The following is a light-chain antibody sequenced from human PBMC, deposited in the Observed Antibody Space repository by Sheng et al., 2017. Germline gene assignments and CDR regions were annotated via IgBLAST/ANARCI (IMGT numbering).Light chain of an antibody. J-gene: IGLJ3*02. Sequence: QSALTQPPSVSGSPGQSVTISCTGTSSDVGGYTRVSWYQQPPGTAPKLLIYDVTSRPSGVPDRFSGSKSGNTASLTISGLQAEDEADYYCSSYTSSITWVFGGGTKLTVL. CDR3: SSYTSSITWV. V-gene: IGLV2-18*02. CDR2: DVT. CDR1: SSDVGGYTR.